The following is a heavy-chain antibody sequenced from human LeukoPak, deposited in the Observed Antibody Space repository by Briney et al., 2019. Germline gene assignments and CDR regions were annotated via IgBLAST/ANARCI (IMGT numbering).Heavy chain of an antibody. CDR1: GFTFSSYG. Sequence: PGGSLRLSCAASGFTFSSYGMHWVRQAPGKGLEWVAFIRYDGSNKYYADPVKGRFTISRDNSKNTLYLQMNSLRAEDTAVYYCARDRSAVAGTGEFDYWGQGTLVTVSS. V-gene: IGHV3-30*02. CDR3: ARDRSAVAGTGEFDY. D-gene: IGHD6-19*01. J-gene: IGHJ4*02. CDR2: IRYDGSNK.